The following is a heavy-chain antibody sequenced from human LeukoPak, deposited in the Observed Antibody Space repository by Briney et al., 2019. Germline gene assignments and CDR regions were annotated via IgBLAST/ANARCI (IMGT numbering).Heavy chain of an antibody. CDR1: GFTFTNAW. Sequence: GGSLRLSCAASGFTFTNAWMDWVRLAPGKGLEWVGRIKSKIDGGTTDSAAPVKGRFTISRDDSKNTLYLQMNSLKTEDAAVYYRTTTYSYGFVHWGQGTLVTVSS. J-gene: IGHJ4*02. D-gene: IGHD5-18*01. V-gene: IGHV3-15*01. CDR3: TTTYSYGFVH. CDR2: IKSKIDGGTT.